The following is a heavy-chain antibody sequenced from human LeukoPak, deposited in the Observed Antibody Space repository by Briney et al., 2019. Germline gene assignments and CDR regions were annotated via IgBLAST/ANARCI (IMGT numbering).Heavy chain of an antibody. J-gene: IGHJ4*02. V-gene: IGHV1-18*01. D-gene: IGHD3-22*01. Sequence: EAPVKVSCKASGYTFTSYGISWVRQAPGQGLEWMGWISAYNGNTNYAQKLQGRVTMTTDTSTSTAYMELRSLRSDDTAVYYCARDRPYYYDSSGYRFDYWGQGTLVTVSS. CDR2: ISAYNGNT. CDR1: GYTFTSYG. CDR3: ARDRPYYYDSSGYRFDY.